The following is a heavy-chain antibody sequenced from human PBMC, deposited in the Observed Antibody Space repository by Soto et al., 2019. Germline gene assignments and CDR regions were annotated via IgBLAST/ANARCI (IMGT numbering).Heavy chain of an antibody. CDR2: IWHDGSNK. Sequence: QVQLVESGRGVVQPGRSLRLSCAASGFTFSSYAMHWVRQAPGRGLEWVAVIWHDGSNKYYADSVKGRLTISRDNSTNALYLQMNSVRAEDTAVYYCARDGVEWLAFFDYWGHGTMVTVSS. D-gene: IGHD6-19*01. J-gene: IGHJ4*01. CDR1: GFTFSSYA. V-gene: IGHV3-33*01. CDR3: ARDGVEWLAFFDY.